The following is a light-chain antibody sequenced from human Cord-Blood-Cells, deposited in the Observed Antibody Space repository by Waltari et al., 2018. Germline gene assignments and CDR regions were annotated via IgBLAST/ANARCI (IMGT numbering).Light chain of an antibody. J-gene: IGLJ3*02. CDR1: RSDVGGYNY. V-gene: IGLV2-14*01. CDR2: DVS. Sequence: QSALTQPASVSGSPGQSITISCTGTRSDVGGYNYVSWYQQHPGKAPKLMIYDVSNRHPAGSTRCSGATAGNTASLTSSGLQAEDEADYYRSSYTSSSTWVFGGGTQLPCL. CDR3: SSYTSSSTWV.